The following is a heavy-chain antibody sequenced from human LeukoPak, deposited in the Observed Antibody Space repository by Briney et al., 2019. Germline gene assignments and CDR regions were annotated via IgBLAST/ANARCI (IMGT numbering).Heavy chain of an antibody. Sequence: QTGGSLRLSCAASGFTFNTYAIYWVRQTPGKGLEWVSGICGSGGCTYYADSVKSRFTISRDNSKNTVYLQMNSLTADDTAIYYCAKTTVGYSSGRYPGWPADCWGQGTLVTVSS. V-gene: IGHV3-23*01. D-gene: IGHD6-19*01. J-gene: IGHJ4*02. CDR3: AKTTVGYSSGRYPGWPADC. CDR1: GFTFNTYA. CDR2: ICGSGGCT.